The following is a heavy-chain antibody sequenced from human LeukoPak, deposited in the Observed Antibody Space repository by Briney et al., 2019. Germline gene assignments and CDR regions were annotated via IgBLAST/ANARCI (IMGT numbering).Heavy chain of an antibody. CDR2: ISYDGNNK. CDR1: GFTFDDYA. J-gene: IGHJ4*02. Sequence: GGSLRLSCAASGFTFDDYAMHWVRQAPGKGLEWVAAISYDGNNKYHADSVKGRFTISRDNSKNTLYLQMNSLRTEDTAVYYCARDHGSGYDPLYEYWGQGTLVTASS. V-gene: IGHV3-30-3*01. D-gene: IGHD3-22*01. CDR3: ARDHGSGYDPLYEY.